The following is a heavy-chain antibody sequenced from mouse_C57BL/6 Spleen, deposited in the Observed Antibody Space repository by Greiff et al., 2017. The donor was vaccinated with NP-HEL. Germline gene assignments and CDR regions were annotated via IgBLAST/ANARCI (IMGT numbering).Heavy chain of an antibody. V-gene: IGHV1-66*01. CDR1: GYSFTSYY. CDR2: IYPGSGNT. CDR3: ARGRDHAMDY. J-gene: IGHJ4*01. Sequence: QVQLKQSGPELVKPGASVKISCKASGYSFTSYYIHWVKQRPGQGLEWIGWIYPGSGNTKYNEKFKGKATLTADTSSSTAYMQLSSLTSEDSAVYYCARGRDHAMDYWGQGTSVTVSS.